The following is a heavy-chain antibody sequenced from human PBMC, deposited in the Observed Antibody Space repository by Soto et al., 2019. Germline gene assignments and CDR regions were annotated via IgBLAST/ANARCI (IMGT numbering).Heavy chain of an antibody. CDR2: IKQDGSEK. J-gene: IGHJ6*02. Sequence: EVQLVESGGGLVQPGGSLRLSCAASGFTFSSYWMSWVRQAPGKGLEWVANIKQDGSEKYYVDSVKGRFTISRDNAKNSLYLQMNSLRAQDTAVYYCARDFSSMTTQSDYYYYVMDVWGQGTTVTVSS. V-gene: IGHV3-7*05. CDR3: ARDFSSMTTQSDYYYYVMDV. D-gene: IGHD4-17*01. CDR1: GFTFSSYW.